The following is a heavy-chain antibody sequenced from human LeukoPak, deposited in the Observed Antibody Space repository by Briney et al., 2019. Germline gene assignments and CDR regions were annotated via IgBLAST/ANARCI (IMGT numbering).Heavy chain of an antibody. CDR3: ARDSDYDFWSGELMGYYGMDV. V-gene: IGHV3-66*01. Sequence: GGSLRLSCAASGFTVSSNYMSWVRQAPGKGLEWVSVIYSGGSTYYADSVKGRFTISRDNSKNTLYLQMNSLRAEDTAVYYCARDSDYDFWSGELMGYYGMDVWGQGTTVTVFS. J-gene: IGHJ6*02. CDR2: IYSGGST. CDR1: GFTVSSNY. D-gene: IGHD3-3*01.